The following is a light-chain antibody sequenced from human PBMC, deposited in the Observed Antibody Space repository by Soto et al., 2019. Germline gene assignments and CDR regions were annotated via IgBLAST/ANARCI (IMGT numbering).Light chain of an antibody. V-gene: IGKV1D-16*01. CDR3: QQYNVYPLT. J-gene: IGKJ4*01. CDR1: QDINSW. CDR2: AAS. Sequence: DVQMTQSPSSLSASVGDRVTITCRARQDINSWLAWYQQKPGQAPKSLIYAASSLQTGVPSRFSGSESGTDFALTISSLQPEDSATYYCQQYNVYPLTFGGGTKVEIK.